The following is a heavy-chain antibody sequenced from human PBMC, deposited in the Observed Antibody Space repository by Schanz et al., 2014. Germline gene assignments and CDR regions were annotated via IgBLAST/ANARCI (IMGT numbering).Heavy chain of an antibody. CDR3: ARAARRTRVVPLYFDY. D-gene: IGHD2-2*01. Sequence: QVQLQQWGAGLLKPSETLSLTCAVYGGSFSSNYWSWIRQPPGKGLEWIGEINQSGTTNYNPSLKSRVTMSVDTSKNQISVKLRSETAADTAVYYCARAARRTRVVPLYFDYWGQGTLVTVSS. CDR1: GGSFSSNY. V-gene: IGHV4-34*02. CDR2: INQSGTT. J-gene: IGHJ4*02.